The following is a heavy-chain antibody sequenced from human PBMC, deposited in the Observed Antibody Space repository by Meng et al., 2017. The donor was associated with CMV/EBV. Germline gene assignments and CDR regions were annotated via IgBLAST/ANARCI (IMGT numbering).Heavy chain of an antibody. Sequence: QVQRVQSGAGGKKPGAAVTVSCKAYGGTFSSYAISWVRQAPGQGLEWMGGIIPIFGTANYAQKFQGRVTITADKSTSTAYMELSSLRSEDTAVYYCARGSGAGTTWSYFDYWGQGTLVTVSS. CDR3: ARGSGAGTTWSYFDY. D-gene: IGHD1-7*01. J-gene: IGHJ4*02. V-gene: IGHV1-69*14. CDR2: IIPIFGTA. CDR1: GGTFSSYA.